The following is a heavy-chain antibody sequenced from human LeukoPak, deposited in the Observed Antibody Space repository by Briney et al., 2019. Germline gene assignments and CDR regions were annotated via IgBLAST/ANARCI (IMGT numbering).Heavy chain of an antibody. CDR2: INPKSGGT. D-gene: IGHD5-18*01. CDR3: AREKNRSLGYSYGLGY. V-gene: IGHV1-2*02. CDR1: GYTFTDYY. J-gene: IGHJ4*02. Sequence: EASVKVSCKASGYTFTDYYIHWVRQAPGQGLEWMGWINPKSGGTNYAQKFQGRVTMTRDTSISTASMELSRLRSDDTAVYYCAREKNRSLGYSYGLGYWGQGTLVTVSS.